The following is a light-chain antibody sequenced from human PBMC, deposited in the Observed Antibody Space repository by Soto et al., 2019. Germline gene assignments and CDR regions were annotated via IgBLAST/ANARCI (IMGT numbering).Light chain of an antibody. Sequence: FLYPEERATLSCRASQSVSSSYLAWYQHKPGQAPRLLIYGASSRATGIPDRFSGSGSGTDFTLTISRLEPEGFAVYYCQHYGSSPQTFGQGTRVEIK. J-gene: IGKJ1*01. CDR3: QHYGSSPQT. CDR1: QSVSSSY. V-gene: IGKV3-20*01. CDR2: GAS.